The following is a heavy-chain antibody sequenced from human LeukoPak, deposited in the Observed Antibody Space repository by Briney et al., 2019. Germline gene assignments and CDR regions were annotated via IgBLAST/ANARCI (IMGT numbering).Heavy chain of an antibody. J-gene: IGHJ4*02. D-gene: IGHD3-22*01. CDR3: ARDYYDSSGLIDY. Sequence: ASVKVSCKASGYTFTGYYMHWVRQAPGQGLEWMGRINPNSGGTNYAQKFQGRVTMTRDTSISTAYMELSRLRSDDTAVYYCARDYYDSSGLIDYWGQGTLVTVSS. CDR1: GYTFTGYY. CDR2: INPNSGGT. V-gene: IGHV1-2*06.